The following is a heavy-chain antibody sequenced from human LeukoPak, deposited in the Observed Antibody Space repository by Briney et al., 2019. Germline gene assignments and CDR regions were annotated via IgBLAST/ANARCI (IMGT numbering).Heavy chain of an antibody. Sequence: KPSETLSLTCTVSGGSISSYYWSWIRQPPGKGLEWIGYIYYSGSTNYNPSLKSRVTISVDTSKNQFSLKLSSVTAADTAVYYCARDSDYENWFDPWGQGTLVTVSS. CDR3: ARDSDYENWFDP. D-gene: IGHD3-16*01. J-gene: IGHJ5*02. CDR2: IYYSGST. V-gene: IGHV4-59*01. CDR1: GGSISSYY.